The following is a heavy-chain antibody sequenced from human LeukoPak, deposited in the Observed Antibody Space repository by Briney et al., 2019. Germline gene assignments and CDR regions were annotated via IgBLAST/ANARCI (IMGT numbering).Heavy chain of an antibody. CDR2: ISSSSSYI. CDR3: ARGYSNYGYVFDI. V-gene: IGHV3-21*01. D-gene: IGHD2/OR15-2a*01. CDR1: GFTFSRYS. J-gene: IGHJ3*02. Sequence: GGSLRLSCAGSGFTFSRYSMNWVRQAPGKGLEWVSSISSSSSYIYYADSVKGRFTISRDNARNSLYLQMNSLRADDTAVYYCARGYSNYGYVFDIWGQGTMVTVSS.